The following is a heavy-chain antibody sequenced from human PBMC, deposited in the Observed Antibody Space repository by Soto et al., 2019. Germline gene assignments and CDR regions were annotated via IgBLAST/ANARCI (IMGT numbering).Heavy chain of an antibody. CDR2: IHFSGST. V-gene: IGHV4-59*01. D-gene: IGHD2-15*01. J-gene: IGHJ4*02. Sequence: ETLSLTCTVSGGSISSYYWSWIRQSPGKGLEWIGYIHFSGSTKSNPSLKSRVTISVDTSKNQFSLKLSSVTAADTAVYYCARGGGYCSGGSCYSDYWGQGTLVTVSS. CDR1: GGSISSYY. CDR3: ARGGGYCSGGSCYSDY.